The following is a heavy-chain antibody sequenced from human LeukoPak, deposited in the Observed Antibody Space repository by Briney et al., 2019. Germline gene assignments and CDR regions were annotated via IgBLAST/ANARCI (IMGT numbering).Heavy chain of an antibody. D-gene: IGHD4-17*01. J-gene: IGHJ4*02. V-gene: IGHV3-23*01. CDR3: AKDQSTVATAPFDY. CDR2: INSAGST. Sequence: PGGSLRLSCAASGFTFSSYAMSWVRQAPGKGLEWVSAINSAGSTYYGDSVRGRFTISRDNSKNVLYLQMNSLRAEDTALYYCAKDQSTVATAPFDYWGQGTLVTVSS. CDR1: GFTFSSYA.